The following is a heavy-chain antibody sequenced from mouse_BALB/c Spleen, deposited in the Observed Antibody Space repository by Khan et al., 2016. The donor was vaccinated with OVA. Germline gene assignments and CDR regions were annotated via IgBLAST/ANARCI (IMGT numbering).Heavy chain of an antibody. CDR3: ARSGYGSLAY. J-gene: IGHJ3*01. CDR2: INPSSGYT. V-gene: IGHV1-7*01. CDR1: GYIFISYW. D-gene: IGHD1-1*01. Sequence: QVQLQQSGAELAKPGASVKMSCKASGYIFISYWMNWVKQRPGQGLEWIGYINPSSGYTENNQKFKDKATLTADKSSSTVYMQLNSLTSEDSAVYYCARSGYGSLAYWGQGTLVTVSA.